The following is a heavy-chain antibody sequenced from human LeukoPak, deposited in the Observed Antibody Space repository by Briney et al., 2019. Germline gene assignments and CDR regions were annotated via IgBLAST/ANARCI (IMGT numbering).Heavy chain of an antibody. CDR1: GGSFSGYY. J-gene: IGHJ6*02. D-gene: IGHD3-22*01. V-gene: IGHV4-34*01. CDR3: ARGPLNYYDSSGYYFYYYYGMDV. CDR2: INHSRST. Sequence: PSETLSLTCAVYGGSFSGYYWSWIRQPPGKGLEWIGEINHSRSTNYNPSLKSRVTISVDTSKNQFSLKLSSVTAADTAVYYCARGPLNYYDSSGYYFYYYYGMDVWGQGTTVTVSS.